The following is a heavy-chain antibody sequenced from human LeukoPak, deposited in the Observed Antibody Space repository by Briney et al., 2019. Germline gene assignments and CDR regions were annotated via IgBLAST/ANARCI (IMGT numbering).Heavy chain of an antibody. D-gene: IGHD3-3*01. CDR2: IRSTANGYAT. CDR1: GFTFSGSA. V-gene: IGHV3-73*01. J-gene: IGHJ6*03. Sequence: GGSLRLSCAASGFTFSGSALHWVRQASGKGLEWVGRIRSTANGYATAYAASVKGRFTISRDNSKNTLYLQMDGLRPEDTAVYYCAKNRRIFGRTLQRHYMDVWGKGTTVAVSS. CDR3: AKNRRIFGRTLQRHYMDV.